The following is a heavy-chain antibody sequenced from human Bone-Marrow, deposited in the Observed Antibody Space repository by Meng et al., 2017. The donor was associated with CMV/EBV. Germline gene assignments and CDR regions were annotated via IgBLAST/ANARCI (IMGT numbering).Heavy chain of an antibody. D-gene: IGHD1-26*01. Sequence: GGSLRLSCVASGFIFNDAWMGWVRQAPGKGLEWVGRIKSKTDGGTSDYPAPVKGRFTISRDVSKNTLYLQMNSLKTEDTAVYYCTTDGGIVSRPLFAYWGQGTRVTCSS. CDR1: GFIFNDAW. V-gene: IGHV3-15*01. CDR3: TTDGGIVSRPLFAY. CDR2: IKSKTDGGTS. J-gene: IGHJ4*02.